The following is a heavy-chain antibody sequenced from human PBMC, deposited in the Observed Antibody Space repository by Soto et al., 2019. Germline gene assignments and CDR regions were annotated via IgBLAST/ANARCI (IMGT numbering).Heavy chain of an antibody. CDR3: ALWGFRGGNDSKYNYSGMDV. V-gene: IGHV1-69*01. CDR2: ISPIFGTA. CDR1: GGTFNRYT. D-gene: IGHD1-1*01. Sequence: VQLVQSGAEVKKPGSSVNLSCKASGGTFNRYTISWVRQAPGQGLEWMGGISPIFGTANYAQKFQGRVAIIADESTSAAYFELRILRSADTAVYYCALWGFRGGNDSKYNYSGMDVWGQGTTVTVSS. J-gene: IGHJ6*02.